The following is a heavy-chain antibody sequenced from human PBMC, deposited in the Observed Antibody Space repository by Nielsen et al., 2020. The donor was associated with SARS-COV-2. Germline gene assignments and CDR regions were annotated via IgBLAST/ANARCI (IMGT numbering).Heavy chain of an antibody. CDR1: GYSFTSYW. V-gene: IGHV5-51*01. CDR2: IYPGDSDT. Sequence: GESLKISCKGSGYSFTSYWIGWVRQMPGKGLEWMGIIYPGDSDTRYSPSFQGQVTISADKSISTAYLQWSSLKTSDTAMYYCASRGSYQYSHDAFDIWGQGTMVTVSS. J-gene: IGHJ3*02. D-gene: IGHD3-16*02. CDR3: ASRGSYQYSHDAFDI.